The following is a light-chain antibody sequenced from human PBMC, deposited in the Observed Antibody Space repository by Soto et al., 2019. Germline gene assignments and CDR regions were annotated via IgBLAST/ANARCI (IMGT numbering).Light chain of an antibody. Sequence: AIQMTQSPSSLSASVGDRVTITCRASQDMRDDLGWYQQKPGKDPKLLIYAASSLESGVPSRFSGSASGTDFTLTISSLQPEDFATYYCLQYYNYPQTFGQGTKVEIK. V-gene: IGKV1-6*01. CDR2: AAS. CDR3: LQYYNYPQT. J-gene: IGKJ1*01. CDR1: QDMRDD.